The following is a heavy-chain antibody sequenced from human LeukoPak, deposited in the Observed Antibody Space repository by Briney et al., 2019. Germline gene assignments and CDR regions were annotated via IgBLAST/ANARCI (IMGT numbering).Heavy chain of an antibody. V-gene: IGHV4-38-2*02. Sequence: PSETLSLTCTVSGYSISSGYYWGWIRQPPGKGLEWIGSIYHSGSTYYNPSLKSRVTISVDTSKNQFSLKLSSVTAADTAVYYCARDPFGGPDYWGQGTLVTVSS. CDR2: IYHSGST. J-gene: IGHJ4*02. D-gene: IGHD3-3*01. CDR3: ARDPFGGPDY. CDR1: GYSISSGYY.